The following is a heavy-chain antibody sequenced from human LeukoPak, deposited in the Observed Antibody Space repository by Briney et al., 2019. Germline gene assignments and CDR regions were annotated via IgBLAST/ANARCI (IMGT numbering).Heavy chain of an antibody. D-gene: IGHD1-1*01. CDR3: AREGTGDAFDI. CDR1: GFTFSSYD. V-gene: IGHV3-13*01. Sequence: TGGSLRLSCAASGFTFSSYDMHWVRQATGKGLEWVSAIGTAGDTYYPGSVKGRLTISRENAKNSLYLQMNSLRAGDTAVYYCAREGTGDAFDIWGQGTMVTVSS. CDR2: IGTAGDT. J-gene: IGHJ3*02.